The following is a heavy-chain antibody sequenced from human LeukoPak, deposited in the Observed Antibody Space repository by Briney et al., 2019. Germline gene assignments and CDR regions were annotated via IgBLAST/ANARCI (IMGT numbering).Heavy chain of an antibody. D-gene: IGHD2-15*01. CDR1: GFTFSSYA. CDR3: ARDPRIVVVVAATPSRGVII. V-gene: IGHV3-30-3*01. Sequence: GRSLRLSCAASGFTFSSYAMHWVRQAPGKGLEWVAVISYDGSNKYYADSVKGRFTISRDNSKNTLYLQMNSLRAEDTAVYYCARDPRIVVVVAATPSRGVIIWGQGTLVTVSS. J-gene: IGHJ4*02. CDR2: ISYDGSNK.